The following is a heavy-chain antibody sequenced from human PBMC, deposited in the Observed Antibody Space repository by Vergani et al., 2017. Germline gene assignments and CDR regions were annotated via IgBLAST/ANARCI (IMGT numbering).Heavy chain of an antibody. D-gene: IGHD2-21*02. CDR1: GFTFSSYA. CDR3: AKELNVVVTTFDY. J-gene: IGHJ4*02. V-gene: IGHV3-23*03. CDR2: IYSGGST. Sequence: EVQLLESGGGLVQPGGSLRLSCAASGFTFSSYAMSWVRQAPGKGLEWVSVIYSGGSTYYADSVKGRFTISRDNSKNTLYLQMNSLRAEDTAVYYCAKELNVVVTTFDYWGQGTLVTVSS.